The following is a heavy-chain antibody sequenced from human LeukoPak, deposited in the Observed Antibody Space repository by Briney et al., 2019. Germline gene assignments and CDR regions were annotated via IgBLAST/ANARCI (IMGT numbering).Heavy chain of an antibody. CDR1: GYTFTSYD. CDR2: MNPNSGNT. CDR3: ARARRGVVATNYYYYYMDV. V-gene: IGHV1-8*01. J-gene: IGHJ6*03. D-gene: IGHD2-21*02. Sequence: ASVKVSCKASGYTFTSYDINWVRQATGQGLEWMGWMNPNSGNTGYAQKFQGRVTMTRNTSISTAYMELSSLRSEDTAVYYCARARRGVVATNYYYYYMDVWGEGTTVTVSS.